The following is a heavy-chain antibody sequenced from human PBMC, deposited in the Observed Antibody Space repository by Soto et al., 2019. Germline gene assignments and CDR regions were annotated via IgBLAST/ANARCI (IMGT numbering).Heavy chain of an antibody. J-gene: IGHJ6*02. D-gene: IGHD4-4*01. Sequence: ASVKVSCKASGGTFSSYAISWVRQAPGQGLEWMGGIIPIFGTANYAQKFQGRVTITADESTSTAYMGLSSLRSEDTAVYYCARVGGYDYSNSYYYYYGMDVWGQGTTVTVSS. CDR2: IIPIFGTA. CDR1: GGTFSSYA. V-gene: IGHV1-69*13. CDR3: ARVGGYDYSNSYYYYYGMDV.